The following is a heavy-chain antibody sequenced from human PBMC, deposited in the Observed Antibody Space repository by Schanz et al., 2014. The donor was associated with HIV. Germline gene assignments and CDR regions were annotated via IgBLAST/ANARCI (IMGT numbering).Heavy chain of an antibody. Sequence: QVHLVQSGAEVKKPGASVKVSCKASGYTFTSYDINWVRQATGQGLEWMGWMNPNSGNTGFAQKFQGRVTMTRNTTINTADMEVSGLKSEDTAVYYCARKMSISNKWLRAPYSNYGMDVWGQGTTVTVSS. CDR3: ARKMSISNKWLRAPYSNYGMDV. CDR1: GYTFTSYD. J-gene: IGHJ6*02. CDR2: MNPNSGNT. D-gene: IGHD5-12*01. V-gene: IGHV1-8*01.